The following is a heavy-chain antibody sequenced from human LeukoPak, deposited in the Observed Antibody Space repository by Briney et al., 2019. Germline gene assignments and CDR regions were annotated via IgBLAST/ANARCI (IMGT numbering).Heavy chain of an antibody. V-gene: IGHV4-39*01. Sequence: SETLSLTCSVSGGSISSNNYWGWIRQPPGKGLEWIGSIYYSGNTYYNPSLKSRVTISVDTSKNQFSLKLRSVTAADTAVYYCARHEQWLIRFNDWGQGTLVNVSS. CDR1: GGSISSNNY. CDR3: ARHEQWLIRFND. CDR2: IYYSGNT. D-gene: IGHD6-19*01. J-gene: IGHJ4*02.